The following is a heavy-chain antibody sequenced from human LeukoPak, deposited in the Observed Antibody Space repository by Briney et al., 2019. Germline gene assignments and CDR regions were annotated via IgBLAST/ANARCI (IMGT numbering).Heavy chain of an antibody. V-gene: IGHV3-21*06. CDR2: ITSSNSYI. J-gene: IGHJ6*03. D-gene: IGHD1-26*01. CDR3: AREHYSGNYGNDYYYYMDV. Sequence: VWSLRLSCAASGFTFSTYNMNWVRHAPGKGLEWISSITSSNSYIYYADSVKGRFTISRDNAKNSLYLKMNSLSPDDTAVYFCAREHYSGNYGNDYYYYMDVWGKGTTVTVSS. CDR1: GFTFSTYN.